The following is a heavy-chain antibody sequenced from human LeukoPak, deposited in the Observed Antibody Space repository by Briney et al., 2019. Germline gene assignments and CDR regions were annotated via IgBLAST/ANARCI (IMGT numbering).Heavy chain of an antibody. D-gene: IGHD3-22*01. CDR3: AKDPSYYYDSSGYYPWYFDY. J-gene: IGHJ4*02. CDR2: ISGSGGST. CDR1: GFTFSSYA. Sequence: GGSLRLSCAASGFTFSSYAMSWVRQAPGKGLEWVSAISGSGGSTYYADSVKGRFTISRDNSKNTLYLQMNSRRAEDTAVYYCAKDPSYYYDSSGYYPWYFDYWGQGTLVTVSS. V-gene: IGHV3-23*01.